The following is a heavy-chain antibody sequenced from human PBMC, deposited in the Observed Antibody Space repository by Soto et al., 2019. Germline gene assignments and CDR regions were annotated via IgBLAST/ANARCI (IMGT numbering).Heavy chain of an antibody. CDR1: GFTFSSYA. CDR3: AKAIWATVGAIT. CDR2: ISGGSDIT. J-gene: IGHJ5*02. Sequence: EVQLLESGGGLVQPGGSLRLSCAASGFTFSSYAMSWVRQTPGNGLEWVSAISGGSDITYYADSVKGRFTISRDNSKNTLYLQMNSLRVEDTAVYYCAKAIWATVGAITWGQGTLVTVSS. D-gene: IGHD1-26*01. V-gene: IGHV3-23*01.